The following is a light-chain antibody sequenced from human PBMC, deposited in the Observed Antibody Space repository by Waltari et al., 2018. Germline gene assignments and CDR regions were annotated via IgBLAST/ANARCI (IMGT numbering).Light chain of an antibody. J-gene: IGLJ3*02. V-gene: IGLV4-69*01. CDR2: VNSDGSP. Sequence: QLVLTQSPSASASLGASITLTCTLSSGHYSNVIAWLQQLPEKGPRYWMKVNSDGSPSRGNEIPDSFSGPSSGAERYLTISSLQSEDEADYYCQTGGHGTWVFGGGTKLTVL. CDR3: QTGGHGTWV. CDR1: SGHYSNV.